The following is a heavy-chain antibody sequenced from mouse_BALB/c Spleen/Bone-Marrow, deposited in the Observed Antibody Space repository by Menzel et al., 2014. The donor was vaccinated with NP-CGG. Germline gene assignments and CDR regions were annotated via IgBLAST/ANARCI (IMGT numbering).Heavy chain of an antibody. CDR1: GFTFSSYG. CDR2: ISSGDSYT. CDR3: ARHRADYYAMDY. D-gene: IGHD3-3*01. V-gene: IGHV5-6*01. J-gene: IGHJ4*01. Sequence: VQLKESGGDLVKPGGSLKLSCAASGFTFSSYGMSWVRQTPDKRLEWVATISSGDSYTYYPDSVKGRFTISRDNAKNTPYLLMSSLKSEDTAMYYCARHRADYYAMDYWGQGTSVTVSS.